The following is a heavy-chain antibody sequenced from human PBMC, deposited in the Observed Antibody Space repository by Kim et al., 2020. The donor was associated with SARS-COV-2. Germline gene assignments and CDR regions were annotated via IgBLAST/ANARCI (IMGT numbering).Heavy chain of an antibody. J-gene: IGHJ4*03. Sequence: SETLSLTCAVYGGSFSGYYWSWIRQPPGKGLEWIGEINHSGSTNYNPSLKSRVTISVDTSKNQFSLKLSSVTAADTAVYYCARGFPVPAAARACYFDYWG. CDR3: ARGFPVPAAARACYFDY. V-gene: IGHV4-34*01. CDR2: INHSGST. CDR1: GGSFSGYY. D-gene: IGHD2-2*01.